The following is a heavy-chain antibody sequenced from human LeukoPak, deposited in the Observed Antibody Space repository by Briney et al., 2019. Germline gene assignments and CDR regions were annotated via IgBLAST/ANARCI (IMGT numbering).Heavy chain of an antibody. CDR1: GFSYSTYW. CDR3: ARPAYCGSNCYYYFDN. J-gene: IGHJ4*02. CDR2: INRYGSGT. Sequence: GGSLRLSCVASGFSYSTYWLHWVRQAPGKGLECVATINRYGSGTYYVDSVRGRFTISRDNAKNSMHLQLNSLRAEDTAVYYCARPAYCGSNCYYYFDNWGQGTLVTVSS. D-gene: IGHD2-21*01. V-gene: IGHV3-7*04.